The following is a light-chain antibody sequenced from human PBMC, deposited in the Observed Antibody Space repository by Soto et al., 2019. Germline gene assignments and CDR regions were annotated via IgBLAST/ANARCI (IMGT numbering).Light chain of an antibody. CDR3: QQRSNWPIT. CDR2: DAS. Sequence: EIVLTQTPATLSLSPGERATLSCRASQRVSRYLAWFQQKPGQAPRLLIYDASSRPTDIPARFSGSGSGTDFTLTISSLEPEDFALYYCQQRSNWPITFGQGTRLEIK. V-gene: IGKV3-11*01. CDR1: QRVSRY. J-gene: IGKJ5*01.